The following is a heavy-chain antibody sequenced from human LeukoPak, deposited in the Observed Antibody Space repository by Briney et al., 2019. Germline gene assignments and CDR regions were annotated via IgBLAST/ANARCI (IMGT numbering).Heavy chain of an antibody. D-gene: IGHD3-22*01. CDR1: GFTFDDHS. CDR2: INWGATRI. J-gene: IGHJ3*02. V-gene: IGHV3-9*01. CDR3: ARASYYYDTTGLGAFDI. Sequence: GRSLRLSCAASGFTFDDHSMYWVRQAPGKGLEWVSGINWGATRIGYADAVKGRFTISRDSAKKSLYLQMNSLRAEDTALYYCARASYYYDTTGLGAFDIWGQGTLVTVSS.